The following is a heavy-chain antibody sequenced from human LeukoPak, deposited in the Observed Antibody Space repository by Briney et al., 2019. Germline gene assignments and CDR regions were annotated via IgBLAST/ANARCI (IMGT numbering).Heavy chain of an antibody. CDR1: GFTFRNYG. J-gene: IGHJ4*02. D-gene: IGHD2-15*01. V-gene: IGHV3-33*01. CDR2: IWYDGSNK. CDR3: ARDRGWPAVHFDL. Sequence: GGSLRLSCAASGFTFRNYGMHWIRQVPGKGLEWVAVIWYDGSNKYYVDSVKGRFTVSRDNSKNMLYLQMNSLGAEDTALYYCARDRGWPAVHFDLWGQGTLVTVSS.